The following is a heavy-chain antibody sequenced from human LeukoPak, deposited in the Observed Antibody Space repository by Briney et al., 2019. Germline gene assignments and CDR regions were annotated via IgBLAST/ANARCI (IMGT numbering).Heavy chain of an antibody. J-gene: IGHJ3*02. D-gene: IGHD3-22*01. CDR1: GGSFSGYY. Sequence: PSETLSLTCAVYGGSFSGYYWSWIRQPPGKGLEWIGEINHSGSTNYNPSLKSRVTISVDTSKNQFSLKLSSVTAADTAVYYCARVPRDYYFTGHAFDIWGQGTMVTVSS. V-gene: IGHV4-34*01. CDR3: ARVPRDYYFTGHAFDI. CDR2: INHSGST.